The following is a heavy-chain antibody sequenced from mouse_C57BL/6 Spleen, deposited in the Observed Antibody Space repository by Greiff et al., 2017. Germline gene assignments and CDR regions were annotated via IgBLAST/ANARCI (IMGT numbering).Heavy chain of an antibody. V-gene: IGHV14-2*01. CDR2: IDPEDGET. D-gene: IGHD1-1*01. J-gene: IGHJ2*01. CDR1: GFNIKDYY. CDR3: AQILRQYYGSSYEYFDY. Sequence: EVQLQQSGAELVKPGASVKLSCTASGFNIKDYYMHWVKQRTEQGLEWIGRIDPEDGETKYAPKFQGKATITADTSSNTAYLQLSSLTSEDTAVYYCAQILRQYYGSSYEYFDYWGQGTTLTVSS.